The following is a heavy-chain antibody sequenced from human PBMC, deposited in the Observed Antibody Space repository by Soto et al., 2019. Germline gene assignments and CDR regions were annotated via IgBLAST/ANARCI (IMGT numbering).Heavy chain of an antibody. Sequence: ASVKVSCKASGYTFTGHYMHWVRQAPGQGLEWMGWINSNSVGTNYAQKFQGRVTMTSDTSISTAYMELSRLRSDDTAVYYCAREPMVRAAHGFDIWGQGTMVTVSS. CDR2: INSNSVGT. J-gene: IGHJ3*02. V-gene: IGHV1-2*02. D-gene: IGHD3-10*01. CDR3: AREPMVRAAHGFDI. CDR1: GYTFTGHY.